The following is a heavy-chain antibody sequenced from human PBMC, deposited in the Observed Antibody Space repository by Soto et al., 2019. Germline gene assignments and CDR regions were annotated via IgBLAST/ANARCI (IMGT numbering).Heavy chain of an antibody. V-gene: IGHV1-18*01. CDR3: ARSNYYGSVDFFDY. J-gene: IGHJ4*02. CDR2: ISAYNGNT. CDR1: GYTFTSYG. D-gene: IGHD3-10*01. Sequence: ASVKVSCTASGYTFTSYGISWVRQAPGQGLEWMGWISAYNGNTNYAQKLQGRVTMTTDTSTSTAYMELRSLRSDDTAVYYCARSNYYGSVDFFDYWGQGTLVTVSS.